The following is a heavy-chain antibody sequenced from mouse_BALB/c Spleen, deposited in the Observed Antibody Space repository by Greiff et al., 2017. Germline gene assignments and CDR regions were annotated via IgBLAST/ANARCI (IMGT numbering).Heavy chain of an antibody. CDR3: ARGDGNFYAMDY. D-gene: IGHD2-1*01. V-gene: IGHV3-6*02. CDR1: GYSITSGYY. J-gene: IGHJ4*01. CDR2: ISYDGSN. Sequence: EVKLQESGPGLVKPSQSLSLTCSVTGYSITSGYYWNWIRQFPGNKLEWMGYISYDGSNNYNPTLKNRIPITRDTSKNQFFLKLNSVTTEDTATYDCARGDGNFYAMDYWGQGTSVTVSS.